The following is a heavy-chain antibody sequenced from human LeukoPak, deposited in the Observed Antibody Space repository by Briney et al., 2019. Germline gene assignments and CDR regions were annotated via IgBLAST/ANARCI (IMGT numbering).Heavy chain of an antibody. J-gene: IGHJ5*02. D-gene: IGHD3-10*01. CDR1: GGTFSSYA. V-gene: IGHV1-69*06. Sequence: SLYDSCVASGGTFSSYAISWVRQTPGQGLEWMGGIIPIFGTANYAQKFQGRVTITADKSTSTAYMELSSLRSEDTAVYYCARDHSYYGSGSSPRFDPWGQGTLVTVSS. CDR3: ARDHSYYGSGSSPRFDP. CDR2: IIPIFGTA.